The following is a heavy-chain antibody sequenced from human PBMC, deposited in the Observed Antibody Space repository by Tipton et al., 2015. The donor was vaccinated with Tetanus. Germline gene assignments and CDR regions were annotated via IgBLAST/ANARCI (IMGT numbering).Heavy chain of an antibody. CDR3: ARDQARGARGWNECDF. D-gene: IGHD1-1*01. Sequence: TLSLTCTVSGGSISSGGYYWSWIRQHPGKGLEWIGDIYYSGSTYYTPSLKSRVTISVDTSKNQFSLKLNSVTAADTAVYYCARDQARGARGWNECDFGGQGTLVPVSS. CDR1: GGSISSGGYY. CDR2: IYYSGST. J-gene: IGHJ1*01. V-gene: IGHV4-31*03.